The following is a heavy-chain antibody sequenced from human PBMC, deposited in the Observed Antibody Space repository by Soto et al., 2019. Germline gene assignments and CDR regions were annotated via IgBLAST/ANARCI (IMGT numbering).Heavy chain of an antibody. J-gene: IGHJ6*02. CDR2: IYYSGST. Sequence: PSETLSLTCTVSGGSISSSSYYWGWIRQPPGKGLEWIGSIYYSGSTYYNPSLKSRVTISVDTSKNQFSLKLSSVTAADTAVYYCARLNIAAAGTTFYYYGMDVWGQGTTVT. CDR3: ARLNIAAAGTTFYYYGMDV. CDR1: GGSISSSSYY. D-gene: IGHD6-13*01. V-gene: IGHV4-39*01.